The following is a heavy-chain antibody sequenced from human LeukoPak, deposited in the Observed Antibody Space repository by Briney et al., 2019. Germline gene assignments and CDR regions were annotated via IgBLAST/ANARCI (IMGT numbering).Heavy chain of an antibody. V-gene: IGHV4-59*01. CDR1: NSSIISYY. CDR3: ARERRGYDILTGYFDYYYGMDV. Sequence: SETLSLTCTVSNSSIISYYWTWIRQPPGKGLEWIGYIYYSGSTNYNPSLKSRVTISVDTSKNQFSLKLSSVTAADTAVYYCARERRGYDILTGYFDYYYGMDVWGQGTTVTVSS. J-gene: IGHJ6*02. CDR2: IYYSGST. D-gene: IGHD3-9*01.